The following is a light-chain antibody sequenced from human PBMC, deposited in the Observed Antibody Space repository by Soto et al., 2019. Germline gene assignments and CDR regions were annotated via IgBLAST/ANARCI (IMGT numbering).Light chain of an antibody. CDR1: SSDIGGYNY. CDR2: DVS. V-gene: IGLV2-14*01. CDR3: SSYTSSSTEV. J-gene: IGLJ1*01. Sequence: QSVLTQAASVSGSPGQAITISCTGTSSDIGGYNYVSWYQQHPGKAPKLMIYDVSNRPSGVSNRFAGSKSGNTASLTISGLQAEDEADYYCSSYTSSSTEVFGTGTKVTAL.